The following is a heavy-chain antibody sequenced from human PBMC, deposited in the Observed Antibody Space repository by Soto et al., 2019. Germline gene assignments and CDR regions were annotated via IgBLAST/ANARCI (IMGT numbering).Heavy chain of an antibody. V-gene: IGHV4-39*01. J-gene: IGHJ4*02. Sequence: SETLSLACTVYGGSISSSGSDWGWVRQPPGKGLEWIVSFYYTGGTYSTYYNPSLKSRVTISVDTPKRQFSLNLSSVTAADTAVYYCARSRGDSHLFDYWGQGTLVTVSS. D-gene: IGHD2-21*02. CDR1: GGSISSSGSD. CDR3: ARSRGDSHLFDY. CDR2: FYYTGGT.